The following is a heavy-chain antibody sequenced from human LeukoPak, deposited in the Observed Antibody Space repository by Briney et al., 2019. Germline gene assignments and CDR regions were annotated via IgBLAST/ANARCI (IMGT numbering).Heavy chain of an antibody. D-gene: IGHD5-24*01. V-gene: IGHV3-74*01. J-gene: IGHJ1*01. CDR1: GFTFSSYW. CDR2: INSDGSST. CDR3: AKGRDGYNFAEYFQH. Sequence: GGSLRLSCAASGFTFSSYWMHWVRQAPGKGLVWVSRINSDGSSTSYADSVKGRFTISRDNSKNTLYLQMNSLRAEDTAVYYCAKGRDGYNFAEYFQHWGQGTLVTVSS.